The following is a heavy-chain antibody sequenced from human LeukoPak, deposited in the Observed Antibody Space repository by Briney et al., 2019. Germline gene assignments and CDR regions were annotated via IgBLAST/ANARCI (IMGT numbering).Heavy chain of an antibody. CDR1: GYTFTDYA. V-gene: IGHV1-3*04. D-gene: IGHD3-16*02. Sequence: ASVKVSCKASGYTFTDYAMHWVRQAPGERLEWMGWINTGKGNTKYSQKFQGRVTITMDTSASTAYMELSSLRSEDTAVYYCARDAPYDYVWGSYRHYYFDYWGQGTLVTVSS. CDR3: ARDAPYDYVWGSYRHYYFDY. CDR2: INTGKGNT. J-gene: IGHJ4*02.